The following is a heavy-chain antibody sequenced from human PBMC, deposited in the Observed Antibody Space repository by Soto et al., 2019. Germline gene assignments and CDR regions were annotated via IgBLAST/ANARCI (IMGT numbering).Heavy chain of an antibody. J-gene: IGHJ6*02. D-gene: IGHD2-2*01. CDR1: GFTFSSYL. CDR3: ARDHVVPAARYYYGMEV. V-gene: IGHV3-7*01. CDR2: IKQDGSEK. Sequence: GWSLRLSCAASGFTFSSYLMSWVRQAPGKGLEWVANIKQDGSEKYYVDSVKGRFTISRDNAKNSLYLQMNSLRAEDTAVYYCARDHVVPAARYYYGMEVWGQGNTVTVCS.